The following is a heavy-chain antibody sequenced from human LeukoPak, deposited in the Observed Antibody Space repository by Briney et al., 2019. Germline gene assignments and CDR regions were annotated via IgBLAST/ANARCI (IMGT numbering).Heavy chain of an antibody. D-gene: IGHD5-24*01. Sequence: SETLSLTCTVSGGSISSYYWSWIRQPPGKGLEWIGHIYYSGSTNYNPSLKSRVTISVDTSKNQFSLKLSSVTAADTAVYYCARDPNGLDYFDYWGQGTLVTVSS. CDR2: IYYSGST. V-gene: IGHV4-59*01. CDR3: ARDPNGLDYFDY. CDR1: GGSISSYY. J-gene: IGHJ4*02.